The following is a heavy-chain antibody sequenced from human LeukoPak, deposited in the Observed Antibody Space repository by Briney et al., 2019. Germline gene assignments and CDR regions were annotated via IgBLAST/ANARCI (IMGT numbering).Heavy chain of an antibody. J-gene: IGHJ4*02. D-gene: IGHD1-26*01. CDR3: ARYGGSPSNYFDY. CDR1: GGSISGYY. CDR2: VYYSGST. Sequence: PSETLSLTCTVSGGSISGYYWSWIRQPPGKGLEWIGYVYYSGSTNYNPSLKSRVTISVDTSKNQFSPKLNSVTAADTAVYYCARYGGSPSNYFDYWGQGTLVTVSS. V-gene: IGHV4-59*08.